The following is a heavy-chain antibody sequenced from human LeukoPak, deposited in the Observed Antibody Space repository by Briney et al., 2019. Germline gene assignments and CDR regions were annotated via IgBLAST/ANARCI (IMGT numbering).Heavy chain of an antibody. Sequence: PGGSLRLSCSASGFTFSTYAMHWVRQAPGKGLEYVSAISSKGDSTFYADSVKGRFTISRDNSKNTLYLQMSSLRTEDTAVYYCARDIAVTAAGVDCWGQGTLVTVSS. CDR3: ARDIAVTAAGVDC. CDR2: ISSKGDST. J-gene: IGHJ4*02. CDR1: GFTFSTYA. V-gene: IGHV3-64D*06. D-gene: IGHD2-21*02.